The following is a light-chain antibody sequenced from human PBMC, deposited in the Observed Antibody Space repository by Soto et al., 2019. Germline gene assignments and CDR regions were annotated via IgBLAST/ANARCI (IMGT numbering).Light chain of an antibody. V-gene: IGKV3-20*01. CDR2: GVS. J-gene: IGKJ3*01. Sequence: EIVLTQSPGTLSLSPGERATLSCRASQSISSSFLAWYQQRPGQAPRLLIHGVSSKAAGILDRFSGSGSGTDFTLTINRLEPEDFALYFCQQYGSSPFTFGPGTQLEIK. CDR1: QSISSSF. CDR3: QQYGSSPFT.